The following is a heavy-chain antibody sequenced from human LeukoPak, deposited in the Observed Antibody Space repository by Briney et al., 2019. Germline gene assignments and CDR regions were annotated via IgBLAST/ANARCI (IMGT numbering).Heavy chain of an antibody. J-gene: IGHJ3*02. CDR2: IYSSGST. CDR3: ARLALYSGYEKGAFGI. D-gene: IGHD5-12*01. CDR1: GGSISSYY. Sequence: SETLSLTCTVSGGSISSYYWSWIRQPPGKGLEWIGYIYSSGSTDYSPSLKSRVTISVDTSKNQFSLKLSSVTAADTAVYYCARLALYSGYEKGAFGIWGQGTMVTVSS. V-gene: IGHV4-59*08.